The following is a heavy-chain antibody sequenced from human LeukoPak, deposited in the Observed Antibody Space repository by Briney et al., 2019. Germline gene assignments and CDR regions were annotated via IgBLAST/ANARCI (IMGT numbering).Heavy chain of an antibody. CDR1: GFTFSSYG. J-gene: IGHJ4*02. D-gene: IGHD3-22*01. CDR3: AKGHYYDSSGYYSY. CDR2: ISGSGGST. V-gene: IGHV3-23*01. Sequence: GGSLRLSCAASGFTFSSYGMHWVRQAPGKGLEWVSAISGSGGSTYYADSVKGRFTISRDNSKNTLYLQMNSLRAEDTAVYYCAKGHYYDSSGYYSYWGQGTLVTVSS.